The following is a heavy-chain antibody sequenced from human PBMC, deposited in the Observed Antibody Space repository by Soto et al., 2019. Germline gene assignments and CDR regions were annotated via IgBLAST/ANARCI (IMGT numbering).Heavy chain of an antibody. CDR1: GFTFSNYA. J-gene: IGHJ6*02. CDR3: ANTLSGSYSLRYYYYYGMDV. D-gene: IGHD1-26*01. Sequence: VVSLRLSCAASGFTFSNYAMSWVRQAPGKGLEWVSAISGSGGSTYYADSVKGRFTISRDNSKNTLYLQMNSLRAEDTAVYYCANTLSGSYSLRYYYYYGMDVWGQGLTVTVCS. CDR2: ISGSGGST. V-gene: IGHV3-23*01.